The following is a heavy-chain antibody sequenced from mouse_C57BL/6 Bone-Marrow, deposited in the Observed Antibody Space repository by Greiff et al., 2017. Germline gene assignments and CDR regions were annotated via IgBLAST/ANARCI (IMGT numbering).Heavy chain of an antibody. Sequence: VHVKQSGAELVRPGASVKLSCTASGFNIKDYYMHWVKQRPEQGLEWIGRIDPEDGDTEYAPKFQGKAAMTADKSSNTAYLQLSSLTSEDTAVYYCTTPYFDYWGQGTTLTVSS. CDR1: GFNIKDYY. CDR2: IDPEDGDT. J-gene: IGHJ2*01. CDR3: TTPYFDY. V-gene: IGHV14-1*01.